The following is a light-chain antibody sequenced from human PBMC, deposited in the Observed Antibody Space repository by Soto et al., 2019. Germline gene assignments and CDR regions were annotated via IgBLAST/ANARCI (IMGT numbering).Light chain of an antibody. CDR3: SSYTSSSTLV. Sequence: ALTQPASVSGSPGQSITISCTGTSSDVGDYNYVSWYQQHPGKAPKVMIYDVSNRPSGVSNRFSGSKSGNTASLTISGLQAEDEADYYCSSYTSSSTLVFGTGTKLTVL. V-gene: IGLV2-14*01. CDR1: SSDVGDYNY. CDR2: DVS. J-gene: IGLJ1*01.